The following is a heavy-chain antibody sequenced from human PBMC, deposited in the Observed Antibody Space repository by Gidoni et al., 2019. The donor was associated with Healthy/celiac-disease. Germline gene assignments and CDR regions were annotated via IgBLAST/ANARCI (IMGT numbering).Heavy chain of an antibody. CDR3: ARVPYYYYGMDV. Sequence: QVQLQESCPGLVKPSETLSLTCTVSGGSVSSGSYYWSWIRQPPVKGLEWIGYIYYSGSTNYNPYLKSRVTISVDTSQNQFSLKLSSVTAADTAVYYCARVPYYYYGMDVWGQGTTVTVSS. CDR1: GGSVSSGSYY. CDR2: IYYSGST. V-gene: IGHV4-61*01. J-gene: IGHJ6*02.